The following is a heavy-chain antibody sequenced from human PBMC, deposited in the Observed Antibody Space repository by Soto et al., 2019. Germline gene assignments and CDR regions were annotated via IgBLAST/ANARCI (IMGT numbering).Heavy chain of an antibody. CDR1: GYSFTNYW. J-gene: IGHJ4*02. V-gene: IGHV5-51*01. Sequence: GESLKISCKGSGYSFTNYWIDWVRQMPGKGLEWMGTMYLGDSDTRYSPSFQGQVTISADKSISTACLHWSSLKASDTAMYYCARVVDTSMAIDYWGQGTLVTVSS. D-gene: IGHD5-18*01. CDR3: ARVVDTSMAIDY. CDR2: MYLGDSDT.